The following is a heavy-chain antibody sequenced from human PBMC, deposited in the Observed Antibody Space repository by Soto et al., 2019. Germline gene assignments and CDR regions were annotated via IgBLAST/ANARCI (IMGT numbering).Heavy chain of an antibody. J-gene: IGHJ1*01. CDR1: GYTFTSYY. Sequence: ASVKVSCKASGYTFTSYYMHWVRQAPGQGLEWMGIINPSGGSTSYAQKFQGRVTMTRDMSTSTVYMELSSLRSEDTAVYYCARDSCSGGSCYSKYFQHWGQGTLVTVSS. D-gene: IGHD2-15*01. V-gene: IGHV1-46*03. CDR3: ARDSCSGGSCYSKYFQH. CDR2: INPSGGST.